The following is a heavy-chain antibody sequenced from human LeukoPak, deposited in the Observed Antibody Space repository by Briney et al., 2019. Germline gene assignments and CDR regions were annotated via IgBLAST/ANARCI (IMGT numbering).Heavy chain of an antibody. J-gene: IGHJ4*02. CDR2: ISYDGSNK. CDR1: GFTFSSYG. V-gene: IGHV3-30*18. Sequence: PGRSLRLSCAASGFTFSSYGMHWVRQAPGKGLEWVAVISYDGSNKYYADSVKGRFTISRDNSKNTLYLQMNSLRAEDTAVYYCAKHPAQVVVTGYYFDYWGQGTLVTVSS. D-gene: IGHD3-22*01. CDR3: AKHPAQVVVTGYYFDY.